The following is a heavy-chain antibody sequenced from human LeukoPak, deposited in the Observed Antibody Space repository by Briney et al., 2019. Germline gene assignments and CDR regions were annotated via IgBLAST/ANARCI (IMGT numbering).Heavy chain of an antibody. CDR2: ISGNGGST. J-gene: IGHJ4*02. D-gene: IGHD2-21*02. CDR3: AKADSARGVTLKSTIDY. Sequence: GGSLRLSCAASGFTFSSYAMSWVRQARGKGLEWVSVISGNGGSTYYADSVKGRFTISRDNSKNTLYLQMNSLRGEDTAVYYCAKADSARGVTLKSTIDYWGQGTPVTVSS. CDR1: GFTFSSYA. V-gene: IGHV3-23*01.